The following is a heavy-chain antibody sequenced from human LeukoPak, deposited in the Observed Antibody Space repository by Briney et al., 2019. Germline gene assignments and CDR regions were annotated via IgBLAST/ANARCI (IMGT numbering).Heavy chain of an antibody. J-gene: IGHJ6*04. CDR3: ARDQRASGGYYTLDV. Sequence: SETLSLTCAVSGYSISSGYYWGWIRQPPGKGLEWIGSIYHSGSTYYNPSLKSRVTISVDRSKDQFSLKLSSVTAADTAVYYCARDQRASGGYYTLDVWGTGTTVTVSS. D-gene: IGHD3-10*01. V-gene: IGHV4-38-2*02. CDR1: GYSISSGYY. CDR2: IYHSGST.